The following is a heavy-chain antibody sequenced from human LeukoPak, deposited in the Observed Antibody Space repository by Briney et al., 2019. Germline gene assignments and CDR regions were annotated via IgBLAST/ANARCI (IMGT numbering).Heavy chain of an antibody. CDR3: ARRRSTSRKDFDY. V-gene: IGHV4-38-2*02. CDR1: GGSISSYY. J-gene: IGHJ4*02. Sequence: KTSETLSLTCTVSGGSISSYYWGWIRQPPGKGLEWIGSIYHSGSTYYNPSLKSRVTISVDTSKNQFSLKLSSVTAADTAVYYCARRRSTSRKDFDYWGQGTLVTVSS. CDR2: IYHSGST. D-gene: IGHD3-3*01.